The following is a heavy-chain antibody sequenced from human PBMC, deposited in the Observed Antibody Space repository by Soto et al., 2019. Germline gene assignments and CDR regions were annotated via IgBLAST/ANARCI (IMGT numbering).Heavy chain of an antibody. D-gene: IGHD3-10*01. CDR3: VGSNGEYYYYGMDV. CDR2: IYYSGST. J-gene: IGHJ6*02. CDR1: GGSISSSSYY. V-gene: IGHV4-39*01. Sequence: SETLSLTCTVSGGSISSSSYYWGWFRQPPGKGLEWIGSIYYSGSTYYNPSLKSRVTISVDTSKNQFSLKLSSVTAADTAVYYCVGSNGEYYYYGMDVWGQGTTVT.